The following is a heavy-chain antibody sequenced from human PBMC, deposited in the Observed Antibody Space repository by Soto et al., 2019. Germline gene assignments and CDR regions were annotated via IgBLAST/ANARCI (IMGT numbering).Heavy chain of an antibody. Sequence: SETLSLTCAVYGGSFSGYYWSWIRQPPGKGLEWIGEINHSGSTNYNPSLKSRVTISVDTSKNQFSLKLSSVTAADTAVYYCARLADYYYYGMDVWGRGTTVTVSS. CDR1: GGSFSGYY. CDR3: ARLADYYYYGMDV. D-gene: IGHD6-25*01. J-gene: IGHJ6*02. V-gene: IGHV4-34*01. CDR2: INHSGST.